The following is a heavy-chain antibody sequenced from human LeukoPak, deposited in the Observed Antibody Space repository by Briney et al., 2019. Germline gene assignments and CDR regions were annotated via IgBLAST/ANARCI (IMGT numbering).Heavy chain of an antibody. CDR3: ARDRNYDRDYGMDV. J-gene: IGHJ6*02. V-gene: IGHV4-59*11. CDR2: IYYSGST. D-gene: IGHD3-22*01. Sequence: SETLSLTCTVSGDSISSHYWSWIRQPPGKGLEWIGYIYYSGSTNYNPSLKSRVTISVDTSKNQFSLKLSSVTAADTAVYYCARDRNYDRDYGMDVWGQGTTVTVSS. CDR1: GDSISSHY.